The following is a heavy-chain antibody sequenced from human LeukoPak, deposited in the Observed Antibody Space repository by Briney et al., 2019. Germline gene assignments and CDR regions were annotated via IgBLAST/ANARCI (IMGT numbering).Heavy chain of an antibody. CDR2: ISGSGGIT. CDR3: AKDSAAVGGPTTD. V-gene: IGHV3-23*01. J-gene: IGHJ4*02. CDR1: GFTFSSYT. D-gene: IGHD6-13*01. Sequence: GGSLRLSCAASGFTFSSYTMSWVRQAPGKGKEWVSLISGSGGITYYADSVKGRFTISRDNPKNTLYLQMDSLRAEDTAVYYCAKDSAAVGGPTTDWGQGTLVTVSS.